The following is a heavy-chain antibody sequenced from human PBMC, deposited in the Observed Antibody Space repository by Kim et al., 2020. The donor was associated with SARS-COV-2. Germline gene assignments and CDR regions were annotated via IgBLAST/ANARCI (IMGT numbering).Heavy chain of an antibody. CDR3: AKVRDYYDSSGYKYYFDY. Sequence: KGRLTISRDNSKNTLYLQMNSLRAEDTAVYYCAKVRDYYDSSGYKYYFDYWGQGTLVTVSS. V-gene: IGHV3-23*01. D-gene: IGHD3-22*01. J-gene: IGHJ4*02.